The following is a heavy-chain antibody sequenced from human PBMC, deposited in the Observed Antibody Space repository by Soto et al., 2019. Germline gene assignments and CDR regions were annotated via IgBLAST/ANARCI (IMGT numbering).Heavy chain of an antibody. D-gene: IGHD1-1*01. CDR1: GYGFTTYG. V-gene: IGHV1-18*01. J-gene: IGHJ4*02. Sequence: QVHLVQSGAEVKKPGASVKVSCKGSGYGFTTYGITWVRQAPGQGLEWMAWISAHNGNTDYAQNLQGRVTVTRDTSTSTAYMELSILRSDDTAVYYCARGRYGDYWGQGALVTVSS. CDR2: ISAHNGNT. CDR3: ARGRYGDY.